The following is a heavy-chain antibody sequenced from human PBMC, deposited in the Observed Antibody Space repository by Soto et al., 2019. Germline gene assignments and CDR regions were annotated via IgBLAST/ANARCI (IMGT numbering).Heavy chain of an antibody. Sequence: GESLKIACQGSRYSFHTFWIGGVRQMPGKGLEWMGIIFPSDSDTRYSPAFQGQVTISADKSISTAYLQWSSLKASDTAMYYCATPYADFDYWGQGTLVTVSS. CDR3: ATPYADFDY. J-gene: IGHJ4*02. CDR2: IFPSDSDT. D-gene: IGHD4-17*01. CDR1: RYSFHTFW. V-gene: IGHV5-51*01.